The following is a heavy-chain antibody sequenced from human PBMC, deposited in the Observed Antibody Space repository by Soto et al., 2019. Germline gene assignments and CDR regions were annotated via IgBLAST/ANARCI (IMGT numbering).Heavy chain of an antibody. CDR3: ARDDVLPDNGLDH. J-gene: IGHJ4*02. CDR1: GFRFSNYG. Sequence: QVQLVESGGGVVQPGRSLRLSCAASGFRFSNYGMHWVRQAPGKGLEWLADIVADGTGLHYADSVRGRFTISRDNSKNTLYLLENSLGAYDTAIDFCARDDVLPDNGLDHWGQATLVPVSS. V-gene: IGHV3-33*01. CDR2: IVADGTGL. D-gene: IGHD1-1*01.